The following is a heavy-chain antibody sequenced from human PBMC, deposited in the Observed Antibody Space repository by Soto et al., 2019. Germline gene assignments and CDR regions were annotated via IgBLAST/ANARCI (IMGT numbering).Heavy chain of an antibody. V-gene: IGHV3-30-3*01. J-gene: IGHJ4*02. Sequence: GGSLRLSCAASGFTFSSYAMHWVRQAPGKGLEWVAVISYDGSNKYYADSVKGRFTISRDNFKNTLYLQMNSLRAEDTAVYYCARDSGQWELHPSFDYWGQGTLVTVSS. CDR3: ARDSGQWELHPSFDY. CDR1: GFTFSSYA. CDR2: ISYDGSNK. D-gene: IGHD1-26*01.